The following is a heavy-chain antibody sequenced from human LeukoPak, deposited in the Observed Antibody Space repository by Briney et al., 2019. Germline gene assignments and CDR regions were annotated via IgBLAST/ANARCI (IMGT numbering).Heavy chain of an antibody. J-gene: IGHJ3*02. D-gene: IGHD2-2*01. V-gene: IGHV3-33*01. CDR3: ARAMIVVVPAASSDDAFDI. Sequence: GGSLRLSCAASGFTFSSYGMHWVRQAPGKGLEWVAVIWYDGSNKYYADSVKGRFTTSRDNSKNTLYLQMNSLRAEDTAVYYCARAMIVVVPAASSDDAFDIWGQGTMVTVSS. CDR1: GFTFSSYG. CDR2: IWYDGSNK.